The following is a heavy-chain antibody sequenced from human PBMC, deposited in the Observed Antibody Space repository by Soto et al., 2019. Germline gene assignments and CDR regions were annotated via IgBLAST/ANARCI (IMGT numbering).Heavy chain of an antibody. Sequence: ASVKVSCKASGYTFTSYAMHWVRQAPGQRLEWMGWINAGSGNTKYSQKFQGRVTITRDTSASTAYMELSSLRSEDTAVYYCARGYTFPFDPWGQGTMVTVS. CDR1: GYTFTSYA. V-gene: IGHV1-3*01. CDR2: INAGSGNT. J-gene: IGHJ5*02. D-gene: IGHD1-26*01. CDR3: ARGYTFPFDP.